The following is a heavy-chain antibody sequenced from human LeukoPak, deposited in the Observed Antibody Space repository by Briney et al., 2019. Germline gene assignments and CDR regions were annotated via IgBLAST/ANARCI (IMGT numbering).Heavy chain of an antibody. Sequence: PSETLSLTCTVSGGSITSNYYWASIRRPPGKGLEGIGIIYYTGGTYYNPSLKSQVTMSVDTSKNQFSLKLNSVPAADTAVYYCARMYVPFYDTSGYYLDWWGQGTLVTVSS. J-gene: IGHJ4*02. V-gene: IGHV4-39*01. CDR3: ARMYVPFYDTSGYYLDW. D-gene: IGHD3-22*01. CDR2: IYYTGGT. CDR1: GGSITSNYY.